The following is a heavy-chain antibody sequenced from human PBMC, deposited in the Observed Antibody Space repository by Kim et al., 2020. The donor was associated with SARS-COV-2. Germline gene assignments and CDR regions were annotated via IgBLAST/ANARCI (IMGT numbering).Heavy chain of an antibody. CDR1: GFSFSSYD. D-gene: IGHD3-16*01. V-gene: IGHV3-33*05. Sequence: GGSLRLSCAASGFSFSSYDMHWVRLAPGKGLEWVAVVAYDGSDKFYTDSVKGRFIISRENSRNTLYLQMNSLRAEDTAIYYCARVLAAGYSYAMDVWGQGPTVTVSS. J-gene: IGHJ6*02. CDR2: VAYDGSDK. CDR3: ARVLAAGYSYAMDV.